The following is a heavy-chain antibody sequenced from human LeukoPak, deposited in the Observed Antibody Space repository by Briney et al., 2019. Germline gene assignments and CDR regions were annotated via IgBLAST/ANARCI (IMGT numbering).Heavy chain of an antibody. CDR3: VVSFGGVIANYFDY. V-gene: IGHV4-34*01. CDR1: GGSFSGYY. Sequence: SETLSLTCAVYGGSFSGYYWSWIRQPPGKGLEWIGEINHSGSTNYNPSLKSRVTISVDTSKNQFSLKLSSVTAADTAVYYCVVSFGGVIANYFDYWGQGTLVTVSS. D-gene: IGHD3-16*02. CDR2: INHSGST. J-gene: IGHJ4*02.